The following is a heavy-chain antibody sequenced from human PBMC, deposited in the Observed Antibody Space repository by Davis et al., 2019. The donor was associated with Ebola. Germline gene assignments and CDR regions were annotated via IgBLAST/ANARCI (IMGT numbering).Heavy chain of an antibody. D-gene: IGHD1-26*01. CDR3: AKDRLGGFGY. CDR2: ISYDGSNK. V-gene: IGHV3-30*18. Sequence: GESLKISCAASGFTFSSYWMSWVRQAPGKGLEWVAVISYDGSNKYYADSVKGRFTISRDNSKNTLYLQMNSLRAEDTAVYYCAKDRLGGFGYWGQGTLVTVSS. CDR1: GFTFSSYW. J-gene: IGHJ4*02.